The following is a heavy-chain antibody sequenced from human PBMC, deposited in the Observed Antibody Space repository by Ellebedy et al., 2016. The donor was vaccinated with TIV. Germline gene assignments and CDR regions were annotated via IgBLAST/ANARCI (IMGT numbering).Heavy chain of an antibody. CDR3: AKAGWFGEFHYYYMDV. Sequence: GGSLRLXXAASGFTFDDYAMHWVRQAPGKGLEWVSGISWNSGSIGYADSVKGRFTISRDNAKNSLYLQMNSLRAEDTALYYCAKAGWFGEFHYYYMDVWGKGTTVTVSS. V-gene: IGHV3-9*01. CDR1: GFTFDDYA. D-gene: IGHD3-10*01. CDR2: ISWNSGSI. J-gene: IGHJ6*03.